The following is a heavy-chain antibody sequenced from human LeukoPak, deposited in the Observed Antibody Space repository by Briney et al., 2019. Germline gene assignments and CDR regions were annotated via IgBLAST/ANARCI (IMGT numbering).Heavy chain of an antibody. CDR3: ARAPYDFWSGYSSHFDY. V-gene: IGHV3-21*01. CDR1: GFTFSSYT. J-gene: IGHJ4*02. D-gene: IGHD3-3*01. Sequence: PGGSLRLSCAASGFTFSSYTMNWVRQAPGKGLEGVSCITSNGSYIYYADSVKGRFTISRDNSENSLYLQMNSLRAEDTAVYYCARAPYDFWSGYSSHFDYWGQGTLVTVSS. CDR2: ITSNGSYI.